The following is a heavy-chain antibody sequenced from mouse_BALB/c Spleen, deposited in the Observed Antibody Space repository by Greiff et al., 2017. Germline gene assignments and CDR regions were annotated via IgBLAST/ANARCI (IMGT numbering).Heavy chain of an antibody. V-gene: IGHV5-17*02. J-gene: IGHJ2*01. Sequence: VQLVESGGGLVQPGGSRKLSCAASGFTFSSFGMHWVRQAPEKGLEWVAYISSGSSTIYYADTVKGRFTISRDNPKNTLFLQMTSLRSEDTAMYYCARRFYASFDYWGQGTTLTVSS. CDR1: GFTFSSFG. CDR2: ISSGSSTI. D-gene: IGHD6-1*01. CDR3: ARRFYASFDY.